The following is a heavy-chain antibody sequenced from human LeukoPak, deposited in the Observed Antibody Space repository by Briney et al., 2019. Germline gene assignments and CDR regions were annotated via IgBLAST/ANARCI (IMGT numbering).Heavy chain of an antibody. V-gene: IGHV3-9*01. D-gene: IGHD2-2*01. Sequence: GGSLRLSCAASGFTFDDYAMHWVRQAPGKGLEWVSGISWNSGSIGYTDSVKGRFAISRDNAKNSLYLQMNSLRAEDTALYYCAKGRDKYQLLSKNWFDPWGQGTLVTVSS. CDR1: GFTFDDYA. CDR3: AKGRDKYQLLSKNWFDP. CDR2: ISWNSGSI. J-gene: IGHJ5*02.